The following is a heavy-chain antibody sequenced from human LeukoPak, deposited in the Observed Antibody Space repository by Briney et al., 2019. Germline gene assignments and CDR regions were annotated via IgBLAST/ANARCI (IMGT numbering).Heavy chain of an antibody. Sequence: PGGSLRLSCTASGFTFSSYAMSWGRQAPGKGLEWVSVISVSGGSTYYADSVKGRFTISRDNSKNTLYLQMNSLRAEDAAVYYCAPRRGSGYYPSPFFGYWGQGTLVTVSS. CDR3: APRRGSGYYPSPFFGY. CDR2: ISVSGGST. CDR1: GFTFSSYA. D-gene: IGHD3-3*01. V-gene: IGHV3-23*01. J-gene: IGHJ4*02.